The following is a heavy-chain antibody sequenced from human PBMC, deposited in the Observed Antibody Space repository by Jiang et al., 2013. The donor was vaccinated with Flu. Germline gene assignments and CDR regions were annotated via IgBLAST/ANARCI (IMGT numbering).Heavy chain of an antibody. D-gene: IGHD3-16*01. J-gene: IGHJ6*02. CDR3: VGLPSYYYYYYGMDV. CDR2: IKQDGGEK. Sequence: SLRLSCAASGFTLSRYWMSWVRQAPGKGLEWVANIKQDGGEKYYVDSVKGRFTISRDNAKNSLYLQMNSLRAEDTAVYYRVGLPSYYYYYYGMDVWGQGTTVTVSS. V-gene: IGHV3-7*03. CDR1: GFTLSRYW.